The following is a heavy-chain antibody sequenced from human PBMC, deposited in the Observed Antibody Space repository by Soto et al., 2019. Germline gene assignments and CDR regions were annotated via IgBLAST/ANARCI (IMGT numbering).Heavy chain of an antibody. J-gene: IGHJ5*02. CDR2: IYYCGST. V-gene: IGHV4-59*08. D-gene: IGHD2-2*01. Sequence: SETLSLTCTVSGGSISSYYWSWIRQPPGKGLEWIGYIYYCGSTNYNPSLKSRVTISVDTSKNHFSLRLSSVTAADTAMYYCATHCSSTSCYYTFDPWGQGTLVTVSS. CDR3: ATHCSSTSCYYTFDP. CDR1: GGSISSYY.